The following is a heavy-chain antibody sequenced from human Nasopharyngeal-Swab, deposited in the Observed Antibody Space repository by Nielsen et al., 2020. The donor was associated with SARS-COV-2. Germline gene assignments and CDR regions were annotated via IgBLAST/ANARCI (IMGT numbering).Heavy chain of an antibody. J-gene: IGHJ4*02. CDR2: IWYDGSNK. CDR3: AKDYYDSSGYYYFDY. Sequence: GGSLRLSCAASGFTFSSYGMHWVRKPPGKGREWVAVIWYDGSNKYYADSVKGRFTISRDNSTNTLYLQMNSLRAEDTAVYYCAKDYYDSSGYYYFDYWGQGTLVTVSS. D-gene: IGHD3-22*01. V-gene: IGHV3-33*06. CDR1: GFTFSSYG.